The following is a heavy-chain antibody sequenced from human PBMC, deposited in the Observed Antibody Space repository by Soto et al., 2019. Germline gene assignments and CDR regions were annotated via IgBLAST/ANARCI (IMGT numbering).Heavy chain of an antibody. CDR1: GFTFSSYA. Sequence: GGSLRLSCAASGFTFSSYAMHWVRQAPCKGLEWVAVISYDGSNKYYADSVKGRFTISRDNSKNTLYLQMNSLRAEDTAVYYCARDYGGNSAIPIAIVFDSWGQGTLVTVSS. CDR3: ARDYGGNSAIPIAIVFDS. J-gene: IGHJ4*02. CDR2: ISYDGSNK. D-gene: IGHD1-7*01. V-gene: IGHV3-30-3*01.